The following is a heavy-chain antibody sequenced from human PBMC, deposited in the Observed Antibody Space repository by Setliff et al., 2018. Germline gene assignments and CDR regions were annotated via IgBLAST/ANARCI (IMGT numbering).Heavy chain of an antibody. CDR1: GFTFSTYA. J-gene: IGHJ6*04. Sequence: GGSLRLSCAASGFTFSTYALSWVRQAPGKGLEWVSCISGSGDNTHYADSVKGRFTISRDNSENTLYLQMNSLRAEDTAVYYCARSYNFWSGPALDVWGKGTTVTVSS. CDR2: ISGSGDNT. CDR3: ARSYNFWSGPALDV. D-gene: IGHD3-3*01. V-gene: IGHV3-23*01.